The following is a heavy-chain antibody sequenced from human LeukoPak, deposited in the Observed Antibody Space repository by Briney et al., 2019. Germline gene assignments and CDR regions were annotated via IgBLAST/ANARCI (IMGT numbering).Heavy chain of an antibody. D-gene: IGHD3-9*01. CDR1: RFTFSNYE. V-gene: IGHV3-48*03. J-gene: IGHJ4*02. Sequence: GGSLRLSCAAPRFTFSNYEMNWVRQAPGKGLEWVSYISSSGSRIYYADSVKGRFTISRDNAKNSLYLQMNSLRAEDTAVYYCASGPMYYDILTGTLYYWGQGTLVTVSS. CDR3: ASGPMYYDILTGTLYY. CDR2: ISSSGSRI.